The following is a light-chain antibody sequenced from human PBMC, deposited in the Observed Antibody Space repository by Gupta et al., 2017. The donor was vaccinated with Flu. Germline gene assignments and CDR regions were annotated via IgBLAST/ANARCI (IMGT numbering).Light chain of an antibody. CDR1: HLRNHY. CDR2: GKN. J-gene: IGLJ2*01. CDR3: KSRDSSGNHVF. Sequence: SSELTQDPVVSVAFGQTVRITCQGDHLRNHYASWYQQQAGQAPVFVIYGKNTRPTGIPNRVSASSSGKTASLTITVAQAEDEDDDYCKSRDSSGNHVFFGGGTKLTVL. V-gene: IGLV3-19*01.